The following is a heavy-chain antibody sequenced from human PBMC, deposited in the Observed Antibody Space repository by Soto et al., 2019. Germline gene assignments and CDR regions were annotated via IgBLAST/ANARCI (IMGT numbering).Heavy chain of an antibody. D-gene: IGHD2-15*01. CDR2: LSGSGTST. J-gene: IGHJ4*02. CDR1: GLSFVNYA. V-gene: IGHV3-23*01. Sequence: GGSLRLSCAASGLSFVNYAMNWVRQAPGKGLEWVSGLSGSGTSTYYADSVKGRFTISRDNSRDTLFLQMNSLTADDTAVYYCARYPLAMYYFDYWGQGTLVTVSS. CDR3: ARYPLAMYYFDY.